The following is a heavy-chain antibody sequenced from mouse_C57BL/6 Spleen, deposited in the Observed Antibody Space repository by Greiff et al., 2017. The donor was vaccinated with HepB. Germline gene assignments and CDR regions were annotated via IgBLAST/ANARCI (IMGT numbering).Heavy chain of an antibody. CDR2: ISYDGSN. CDR3: ARDPLLRYFDY. J-gene: IGHJ2*01. CDR1: GYSITSGYY. Sequence: VQLKESGPGLVKPSQSLSLTCSVTGYSITSGYYWNWIRQFPGNKLEWMGYISYDGSNNYNPSLKNRISITRDTSKNQFFLKLNSVTTEDTATYYCARDPLLRYFDYWGQGTTLTVSS. V-gene: IGHV3-6*01. D-gene: IGHD1-1*01.